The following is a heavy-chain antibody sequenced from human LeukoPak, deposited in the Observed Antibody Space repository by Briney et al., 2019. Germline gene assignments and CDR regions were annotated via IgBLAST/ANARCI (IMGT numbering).Heavy chain of an antibody. J-gene: IGHJ5*02. V-gene: IGHV1-2*02. D-gene: IGHD1-26*01. CDR3: ARDNSVGDNAWWFDP. CDR2: INPNSGGA. CDR1: GYTFTGYY. Sequence: VASVKVSCKASGYTFTGYYIHWVRQAPGQGLEWMGWINPNSGGANYAQKFQGRVTMTRDTSISTAYMELSRLRSDDTAVYYCARDNSVGDNAWWFDPWGQGTLVTVSS.